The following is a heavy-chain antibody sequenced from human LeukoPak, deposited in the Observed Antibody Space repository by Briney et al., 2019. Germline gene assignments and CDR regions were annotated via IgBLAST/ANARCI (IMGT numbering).Heavy chain of an antibody. CDR2: ISGSGGST. CDR3: AKDAGWTPDYYYYGMDV. V-gene: IGHV3-23*01. CDR1: GFIFSSYA. Sequence: GGSLRLSCAASGFIFSSYAMSWVRQAPGKGLEWVSAISGSGGSTYYADSVEGRFTISRDNSKNTLYLQMNSLRAEDTAVYYCAKDAGWTPDYYYYGMDVWGQGTTVTVSS. D-gene: IGHD3/OR15-3a*01. J-gene: IGHJ6*02.